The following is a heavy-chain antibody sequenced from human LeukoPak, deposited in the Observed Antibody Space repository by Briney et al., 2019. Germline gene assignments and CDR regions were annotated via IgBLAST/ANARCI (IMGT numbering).Heavy chain of an antibody. V-gene: IGHV3-48*01. Sequence: GGSLRLSCAASGFTFSSYSMNWVRQAPGKGLEWVSYISSSSSTIYYADSVKGRFTISRDNAKNSLYLQMNSLRAEDTAVYYCAREVDYGDYRVPPDYWGQGTLVTVSS. CDR3: AREVDYGDYRVPPDY. CDR1: GFTFSSYS. J-gene: IGHJ4*02. CDR2: ISSSSSTI. D-gene: IGHD4-17*01.